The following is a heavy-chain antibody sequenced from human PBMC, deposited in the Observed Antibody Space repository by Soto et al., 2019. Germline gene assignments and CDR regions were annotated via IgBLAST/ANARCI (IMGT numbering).Heavy chain of an antibody. D-gene: IGHD2-8*01. Sequence: SETLSLTCTVSGGSISSSSYYWGLIRQPPGKGLEWIGSIYYSGSTYYNPSLKSRVTISVDTSKNQFSLKLSSVTAADTAVYYCARSPVLMVYAAHFDYWGQGTLVTVSS. J-gene: IGHJ4*01. CDR3: ARSPVLMVYAAHFDY. CDR1: GGSISSSSYY. CDR2: IYYSGST. V-gene: IGHV4-39*01.